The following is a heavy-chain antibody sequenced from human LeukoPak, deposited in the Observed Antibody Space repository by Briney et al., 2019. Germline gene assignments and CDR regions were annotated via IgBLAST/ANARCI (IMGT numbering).Heavy chain of an antibody. CDR2: ISSSGSTI. V-gene: IGHV3-48*03. CDR1: GFTVSSNY. D-gene: IGHD3-10*02. CDR3: AELGITMIGGV. Sequence: GGSLRLSCAASGFTVSSNYMNWVRQALGKGLEWVSYISSSGSTIYYADSVKGRFTISRDNAKNSLYLQMNSLRAEDTAVYYCAELGITMIGGVWGKGTTVTISS. J-gene: IGHJ6*04.